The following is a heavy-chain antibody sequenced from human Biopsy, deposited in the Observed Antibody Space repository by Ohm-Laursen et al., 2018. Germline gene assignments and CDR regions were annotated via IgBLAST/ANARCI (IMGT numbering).Heavy chain of an antibody. D-gene: IGHD3-22*01. J-gene: IGHJ5*02. CDR3: ARDYDTSGYYYVS. Sequence: GTLSLTWTVSGGSISNNNYYWGWIRQPPGKGLEWIGSIFYRGSTHCKPSLKSRVNISVDTSENQFSLKLNSVTAADTAVYYCARDYDTSGYYYVSWGQGTLVTVSS. V-gene: IGHV4-39*01. CDR2: IFYRGST. CDR1: GGSISNNNYY.